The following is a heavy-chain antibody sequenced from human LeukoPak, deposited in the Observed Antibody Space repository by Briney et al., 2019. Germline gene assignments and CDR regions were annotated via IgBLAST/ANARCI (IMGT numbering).Heavy chain of an antibody. V-gene: IGHV1-2*06. J-gene: IGHJ4*01. CDR3: ARQSPSCNDY. D-gene: IGHD2-2*01. CDR2: INPNSGGT. Sequence: ASVKVSCKASGYTFTGYYMHWVQQAPGQGLEWMGRINPNSGGTNYAQKFQGRVTMTRDTSISTAYMELSRLRSDDTTLYYCARQSPSCNDYWGQGTLVTVSS. CDR1: GYTFTGYY.